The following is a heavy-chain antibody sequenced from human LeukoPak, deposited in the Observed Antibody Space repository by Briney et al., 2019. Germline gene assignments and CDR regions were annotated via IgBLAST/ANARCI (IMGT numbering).Heavy chain of an antibody. Sequence: PGGSLRLSCATSGFTFSNYAMNWVRQAPGKGLEWVANIKQDGSEKYYVDSVKGRFTISRDNAKNSLYLQMNSLRAEDTAVYYCARASNPYWGQGTLVTVSS. CDR1: GFTFSNYA. CDR2: IKQDGSEK. CDR3: ARASNPY. V-gene: IGHV3-7*01. J-gene: IGHJ4*02. D-gene: IGHD1-14*01.